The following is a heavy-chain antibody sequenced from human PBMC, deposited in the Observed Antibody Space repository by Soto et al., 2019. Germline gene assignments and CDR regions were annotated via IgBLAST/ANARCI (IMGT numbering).Heavy chain of an antibody. CDR3: ARNGTYSSSLSQYSGMDV. Sequence: GASVKVSCKASGGTFTNFIMNWVRQTPGQGLEWMGGIVPMFGTATYAEKFKGRVTISATGSTSTAYMELTSLRSEDTAVYYCARNGTYSSSLSQYSGMDVWGQGTTVTV. V-gene: IGHV1-69*13. CDR2: IVPMFGTA. J-gene: IGHJ6*02. CDR1: GGTFTNFI. D-gene: IGHD6-6*01.